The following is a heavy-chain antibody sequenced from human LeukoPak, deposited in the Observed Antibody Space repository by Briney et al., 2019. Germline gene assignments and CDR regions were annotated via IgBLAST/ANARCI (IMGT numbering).Heavy chain of an antibody. D-gene: IGHD1-1*01. CDR1: GYTFTSYG. CDR2: ISAYNGNT. CDR3: ARTDNWKLGWGYYYGMDD. V-gene: IGHV1-18*04. Sequence: ASVTVSCKASGYTFTSYGISWVRQAPGQGLEWMGWISAYNGNTNYAQKLQGRVTMTTDTSTSTAYMELRSLRSDDTAVYYCARTDNWKLGWGYYYGMDDWGKGTTVTVSS. J-gene: IGHJ6*04.